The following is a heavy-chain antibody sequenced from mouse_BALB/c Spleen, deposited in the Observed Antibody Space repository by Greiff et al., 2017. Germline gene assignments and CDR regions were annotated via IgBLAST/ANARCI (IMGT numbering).Heavy chain of an antibody. CDR3: VREGWAAY. Sequence: GGGLVQPKGSLKLSCAASGFTFNTNAMNWVRQAPGKGLEWVARIRSKSNNYATYYADSVKDRFTISRDDSQSMLYLQMNNLKTEDTAMYYCVREGWAAYWGQGTLVTVSA. CDR1: GFTFNTNA. D-gene: IGHD3-3*01. J-gene: IGHJ3*01. CDR2: IRSKSNNYAT. V-gene: IGHV10S3*01.